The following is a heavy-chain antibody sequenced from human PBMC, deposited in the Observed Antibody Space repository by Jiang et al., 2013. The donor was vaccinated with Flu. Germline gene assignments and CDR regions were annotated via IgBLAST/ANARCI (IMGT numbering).Heavy chain of an antibody. J-gene: IGHJ3*02. CDR2: IYHSGST. V-gene: IGHV4-38-2*02. D-gene: IGHD1-26*01. Sequence: LLKPSETLSLTCTVSGYSISSGYYWGWIRQPPGKGLEWIGSIYHSGSTYYNPSLKSRVTISVDTSKNQFSLKLSSVTAADTAVYYCARVGPSGRWELLFDAFDIWGQGTTVTVSS. CDR1: GYSISSGYY. CDR3: ARVGPSGRWELLFDAFDI.